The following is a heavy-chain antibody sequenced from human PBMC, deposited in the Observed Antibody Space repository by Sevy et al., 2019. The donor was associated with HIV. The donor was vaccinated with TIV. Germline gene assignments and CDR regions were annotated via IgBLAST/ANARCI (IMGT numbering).Heavy chain of an antibody. Sequence: SETLSLTCTVSGGSISSSSYYWGWIRQPPGKGLQWIGSIYYSGSTYYNPSLKSRVTIFVDTSKNQFSLKLSSVTAADTAVYYCARTRLVVVVVGQIVKNRWFDPWGQGTLVTVSS. D-gene: IGHD2-15*01. CDR1: GGSISSSSYY. J-gene: IGHJ5*02. V-gene: IGHV4-39*01. CDR3: ARTRLVVVVVGQIVKNRWFDP. CDR2: IYYSGST.